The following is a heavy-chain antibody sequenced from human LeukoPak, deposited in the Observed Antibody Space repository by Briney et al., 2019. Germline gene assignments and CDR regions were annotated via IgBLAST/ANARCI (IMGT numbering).Heavy chain of an antibody. V-gene: IGHV4-59*02. D-gene: IGHD2-21*02. CDR2: VYYTGSA. Sequence: TSETLSLTCSVSGGSVSSYYWSWIRQPPGKELEWIGYVYYTGSAYYNPSLKSRVTISVDTSKNQFSLNLSSVTAADTAVYYCARDRGGDHYFDYWGQGSLLSVSS. CDR3: ARDRGGDHYFDY. CDR1: GGSVSSYY. J-gene: IGHJ4*02.